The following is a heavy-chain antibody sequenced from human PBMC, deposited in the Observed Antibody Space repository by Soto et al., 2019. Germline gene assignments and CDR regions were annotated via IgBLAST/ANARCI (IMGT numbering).Heavy chain of an antibody. D-gene: IGHD2-2*01. J-gene: IGHJ6*02. V-gene: IGHV5-51*01. CDR2: IYPGDSDT. Sequence: VKISSKGSGYRFTSYRIGSVRQKPGKGLELMGIIYPGDSDTRYSPSFQGQVTISADKSISTAYLQWSSLKASDTAMYYCARAYCISTSCYRGHYYGMDVWGQGTTVTVSS. CDR1: GYRFTSYR. CDR3: ARAYCISTSCYRGHYYGMDV.